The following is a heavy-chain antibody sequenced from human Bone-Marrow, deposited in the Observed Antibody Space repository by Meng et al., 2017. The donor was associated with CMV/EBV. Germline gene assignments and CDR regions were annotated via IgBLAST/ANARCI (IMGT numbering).Heavy chain of an antibody. V-gene: IGHV3-7*01. D-gene: IGHD6-13*01. Sequence: GESLKISCAASGFSFSSYWMSWVRQAPGKGLEWVANIKQDGSEKYYVDSVKGRFTISRDNSKNTLYLPMNSLRAEDTAVYYCAKDPSHRAAGLYYFDYWGQGTLVTVAS. CDR1: GFSFSSYW. CDR3: AKDPSHRAAGLYYFDY. CDR2: IKQDGSEK. J-gene: IGHJ4*02.